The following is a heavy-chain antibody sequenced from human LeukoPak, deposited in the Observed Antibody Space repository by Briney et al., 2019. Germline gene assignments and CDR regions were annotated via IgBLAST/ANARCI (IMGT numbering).Heavy chain of an antibody. Sequence: GGSLRLSCAASGFTFSSYGMHWVRQAPGKGLEWVAVISYDGSNKYYADSVKGRFTISRDNSKNTLYLQMNSLRAEDTAVYYCAKDSNPYSSGWLLFDYWGQGTLVTVSS. D-gene: IGHD6-19*01. J-gene: IGHJ4*02. CDR2: ISYDGSNK. V-gene: IGHV3-30*18. CDR1: GFTFSSYG. CDR3: AKDSNPYSSGWLLFDY.